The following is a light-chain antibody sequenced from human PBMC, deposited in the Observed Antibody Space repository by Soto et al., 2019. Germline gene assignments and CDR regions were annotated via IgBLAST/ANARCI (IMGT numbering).Light chain of an antibody. V-gene: IGLV2-14*01. CDR2: EVS. CDR1: SSDVGGYNY. CDR3: SSYKSSSTPVV. J-gene: IGLJ2*01. Sequence: QSVLTQPASVSGSPGQSITISCTGTSSDVGGYNYVSWYQQHPGKAPKLMIYEVSNRPSGVSNRFSGSKSGNTASLTISGLQDEDEADYYCSSYKSSSTPVVFGGGTKLTVL.